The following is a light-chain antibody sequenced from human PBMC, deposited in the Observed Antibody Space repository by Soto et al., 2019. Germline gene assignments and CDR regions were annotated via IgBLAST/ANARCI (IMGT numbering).Light chain of an antibody. CDR2: AAS. CDR3: QQYKNWPPLT. CDR1: QSVGSA. Sequence: EIVLTQSPATLYVSPWETATLSCRASQSVGSAVAWYQHKPGQAPRLLIVAASIRATGVPGRFSGGGSGTEFTLTISSLQSEDFAVYYCQQYKNWPPLTFGGGTTVEIK. V-gene: IGKV3-15*01. J-gene: IGKJ4*01.